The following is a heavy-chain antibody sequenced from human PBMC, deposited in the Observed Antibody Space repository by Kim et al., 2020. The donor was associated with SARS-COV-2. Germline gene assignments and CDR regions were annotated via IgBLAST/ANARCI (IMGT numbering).Heavy chain of an antibody. CDR2: VNAANDET. J-gene: IGHJ4*02. V-gene: IGHV1-3*01. CDR1: GYTFKSYP. CDR3: ARDMDPTVYDY. Sequence: ASVKVSCKAYGYTFKSYPIHWLRQAPGQRPEWMGWVNAANDETQYSQKFQGIVTITRDTSANTAYMELRRLTTKDTAIYYCARDMDPTVYDYWGQGTLVT. D-gene: IGHD4-4*01.